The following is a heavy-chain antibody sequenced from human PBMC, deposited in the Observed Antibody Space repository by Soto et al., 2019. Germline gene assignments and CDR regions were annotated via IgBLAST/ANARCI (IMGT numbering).Heavy chain of an antibody. D-gene: IGHD3-22*01. Sequence: SETLSLTCTVSGGSISSGDYYWSWIRQPPGKALEWIGYIYNSESTSFYPPLRSRLTISVDTSKNQFSLKLSSVTAADTAVYYCASSSGYTTRHLRYWGRGTLLIVSS. CDR2: IYNSEST. V-gene: IGHV4-30-4*01. J-gene: IGHJ4*02. CDR1: GGSISSGDYY. CDR3: ASSSGYTTRHLRY.